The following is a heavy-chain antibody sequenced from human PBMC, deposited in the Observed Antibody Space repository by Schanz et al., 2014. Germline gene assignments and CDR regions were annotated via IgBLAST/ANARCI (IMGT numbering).Heavy chain of an antibody. CDR1: GYPFTSYG. D-gene: IGHD3-3*01. Sequence: QVQLVQSGAEVKKPGASVKVSCKASGYPFTSYGISWVRQVPGQGLEWMGWISAYNGNTKYPQKLQGRVTMTTDTSTSTAYMELTGLRSDDTAVYYCARDRRFFDRDDLYYFDSWGQGTLVTVSS. CDR3: ARDRRFFDRDDLYYFDS. V-gene: IGHV1-18*01. J-gene: IGHJ4*02. CDR2: ISAYNGNT.